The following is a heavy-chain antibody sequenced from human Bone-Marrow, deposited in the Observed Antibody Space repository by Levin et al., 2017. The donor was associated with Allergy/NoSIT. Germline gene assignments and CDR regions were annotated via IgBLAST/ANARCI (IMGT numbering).Heavy chain of an antibody. CDR1: ELTFDNHG. D-gene: IGHD1-7*01. CDR2: VGYDGDTE. CDR3: ARAAGNYRHDFDS. V-gene: IGHV3-30*03. Sequence: RGESLKISCVGSELTFDNHGIHWVRQAPGKGLEWVSVVGYDGDTEHYADSVKGRFTVSRDNSKNTVYLQMSSLRPEDTALYYCARAAGNYRHDFDSWGRGIVVTVSS. J-gene: IGHJ4*02.